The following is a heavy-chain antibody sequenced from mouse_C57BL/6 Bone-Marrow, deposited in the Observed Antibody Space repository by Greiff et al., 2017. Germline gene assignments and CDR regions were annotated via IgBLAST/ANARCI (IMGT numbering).Heavy chain of an antibody. CDR3: ARWGRRGFAY. Sequence: QVQLQQSGAELARPGASAKLSCKAPGYTFPSYGISRVKQTTGKGLEWIGEIYPRSGNTYYNEKFKGKATLTADKSSSTAYMELRSLTSEDSAVYFCARWGRRGFAYWGQGTLVTVSA. CDR1: GYTFPSYG. CDR2: IYPRSGNT. J-gene: IGHJ3*01. V-gene: IGHV1-81*01. D-gene: IGHD3-3*01.